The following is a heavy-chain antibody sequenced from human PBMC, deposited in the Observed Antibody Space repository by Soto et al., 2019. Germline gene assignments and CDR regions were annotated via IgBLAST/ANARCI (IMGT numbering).Heavy chain of an antibody. Sequence: ASVKVSCKVSGYTITELSMHWVRQAPGKGLEWMGGFDPEDGETIYAPKFQGRVTMNEDTSTDTAYMEMSSLRSEDTAVYYCATRSPRSNYYYYGMDVWGQGTTVTVSS. CDR2: FDPEDGET. CDR1: GYTITELS. V-gene: IGHV1-24*01. J-gene: IGHJ6*02. D-gene: IGHD4-4*01. CDR3: ATRSPRSNYYYYGMDV.